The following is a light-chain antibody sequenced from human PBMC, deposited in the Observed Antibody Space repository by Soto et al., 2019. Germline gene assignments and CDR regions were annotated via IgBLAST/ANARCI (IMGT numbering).Light chain of an antibody. V-gene: IGKV3-20*01. J-gene: IGKJ1*01. Sequence: EIVMTQSPATLSVSPGERAALSCRASQSVGSNLAWYQQKPGQAPRLLIYGASSRATGIPDRFSGSGSGTDFILTISRLEPEDFAMYYCQQYGSSWTFGQGTKVDI. CDR3: QQYGSSWT. CDR2: GAS. CDR1: QSVGSN.